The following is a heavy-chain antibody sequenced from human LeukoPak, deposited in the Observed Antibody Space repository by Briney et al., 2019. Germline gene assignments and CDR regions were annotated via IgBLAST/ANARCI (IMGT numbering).Heavy chain of an antibody. CDR1: GDSVSSNSAA. V-gene: IGHV6-1*01. CDR3: ARSIVAAYYYYYYLDV. D-gene: IGHD5-12*01. Sequence: QTLSLTCAISGDSVSSNSAAWDWIRQSPSRGLEWLARTYYRSKWYNDYAVSVKSRITINPDTSKNQFSLQLNSVTPEDTAVYYCARSIVAAYYYYYYLDVWGKGTTVTVSS. CDR2: TYYRSKWYN. J-gene: IGHJ6*03.